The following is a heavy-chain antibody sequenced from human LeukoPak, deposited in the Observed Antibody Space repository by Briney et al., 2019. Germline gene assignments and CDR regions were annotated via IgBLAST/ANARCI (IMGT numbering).Heavy chain of an antibody. CDR3: ARVTSGWYGRLDY. D-gene: IGHD6-19*01. J-gene: IGHJ4*02. CDR1: GASISIYY. V-gene: IGHV4-4*07. CDR2: IYGSESI. Sequence: SETLSLTCTVSGASISIYYWSWIRQPAGKGLEWIGCIYGSESINYNPSLKSRVTMSVDTSKNQFSLKLSSVTAADTAVYYCARVTSGWYGRLDYWGPGTLVTVSS.